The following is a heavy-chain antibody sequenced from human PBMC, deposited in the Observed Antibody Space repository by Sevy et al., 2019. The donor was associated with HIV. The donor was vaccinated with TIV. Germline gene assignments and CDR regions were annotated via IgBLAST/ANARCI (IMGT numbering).Heavy chain of an antibody. Sequence: ASVKVSCKASGYTFTSYDINWVRQATGQGLEWMGWMNPNSGNTGYAQKFQGRVTITRNTSISTAYMELSSLRSEDTAVYYCARVVRGVIGFDWFDPWGQGTLVTVSS. CDR2: MNPNSGNT. CDR3: ARVVRGVIGFDWFDP. V-gene: IGHV1-8*03. CDR1: GYTFTSYD. D-gene: IGHD3-10*01. J-gene: IGHJ5*02.